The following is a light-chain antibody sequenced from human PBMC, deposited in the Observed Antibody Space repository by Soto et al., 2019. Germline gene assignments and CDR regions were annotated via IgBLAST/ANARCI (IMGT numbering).Light chain of an antibody. V-gene: IGLV2-14*01. J-gene: IGLJ1*01. CDR3: SSYTSVSTYV. Sequence: QSALTQPASVSGSPGQSITISCAATSSDIAGFNYVSWFQQHPGKAPKLIIYEVSHRPSGVSNRFSGSKSGKTASLTISGLQAEDEAEYYCSSYTSVSTYVFGTGTKGTVL. CDR2: EVS. CDR1: SSDIAGFNY.